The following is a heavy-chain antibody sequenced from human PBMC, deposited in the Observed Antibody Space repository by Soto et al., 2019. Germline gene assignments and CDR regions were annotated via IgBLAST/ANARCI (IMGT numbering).Heavy chain of an antibody. D-gene: IGHD3-22*01. CDR2: ITGSGGST. Sequence: PGGSLRLSCAASGFTFSSYAMTWVRQAPGKGLEWVSSITGSGGSTFYADSVKGRFTISRDNSKNTLYLQMDSLRADDTAVYYCAKASSRGYYVYFDCWGQGALVTVSS. CDR3: AKASSRGYYVYFDC. CDR1: GFTFSSYA. J-gene: IGHJ4*02. V-gene: IGHV3-23*01.